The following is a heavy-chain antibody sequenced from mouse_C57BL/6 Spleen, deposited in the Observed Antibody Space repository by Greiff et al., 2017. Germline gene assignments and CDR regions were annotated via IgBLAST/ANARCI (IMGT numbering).Heavy chain of an antibody. V-gene: IGHV1-69*01. D-gene: IGHD1-1*01. CDR1: GYTFTSYW. J-gene: IGHJ4*01. Sequence: QVQLQQPGAELVMPGASVKLSCKASGYTFTSYWMHWVKQRPGQGLEWIGEIDPSDSYTNYNQKFKGKSTLTVDKSSSKAYMQLSSLTSEDSAVYYCARSGTTVVARAMDYWGQGTSVTVSS. CDR2: IDPSDSYT. CDR3: ARSGTTVVARAMDY.